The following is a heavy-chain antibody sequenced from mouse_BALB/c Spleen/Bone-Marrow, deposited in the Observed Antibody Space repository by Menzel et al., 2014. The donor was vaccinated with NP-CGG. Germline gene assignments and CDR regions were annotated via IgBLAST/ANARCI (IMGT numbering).Heavy chain of an antibody. J-gene: IGHJ2*01. Sequence: QVQLPQSGAELVWPGVSVKISCKGSGHTFTDYAMHWVKQSHAKSLEWIGVISTYYGDASYNQKFKGKATMTVDKSSSTAYMELARLTSEDSAIYYCARSGGYDYFDYWGQGTTLTVPS. CDR3: ARSGGYDYFDY. CDR1: GHTFTDYA. V-gene: IGHV1S137*01. CDR2: ISTYYGDA. D-gene: IGHD2-2*01.